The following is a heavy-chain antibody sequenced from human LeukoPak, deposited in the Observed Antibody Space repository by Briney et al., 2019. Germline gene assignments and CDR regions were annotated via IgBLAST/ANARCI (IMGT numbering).Heavy chain of an antibody. Sequence: GASVKVSCKASEYTFTSYSMNWVRQAPGQGLEWMGWINTKTGNPAYAQGFTGRFVFSLDTSVSTAYLQISSLKVEDTAVYYCPQDTSTDVFNYWGQGTLVTVSS. CDR1: EYTFTSYS. V-gene: IGHV7-4-1*02. CDR3: PQDTSTDVFNY. D-gene: IGHD5-18*01. CDR2: INTKTGNP. J-gene: IGHJ4*02.